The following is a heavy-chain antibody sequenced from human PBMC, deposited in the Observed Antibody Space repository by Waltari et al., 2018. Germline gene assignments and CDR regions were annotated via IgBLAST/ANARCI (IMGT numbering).Heavy chain of an antibody. V-gene: IGHV4-59*01. Sequence: QVQLQESGPGLVKPSETLSLTCTVPGGSISTNYWSWIRQPPGKGLEWIGYIYYSGSTNYNSSLKSRVTISVDTSKNQFSLKLSSVTAADTAVYYCARDRGPLDAFDIWGQGTMVTVSS. CDR3: ARDRGPLDAFDI. CDR2: IYYSGST. CDR1: GGSISTNY. D-gene: IGHD3-10*01. J-gene: IGHJ3*02.